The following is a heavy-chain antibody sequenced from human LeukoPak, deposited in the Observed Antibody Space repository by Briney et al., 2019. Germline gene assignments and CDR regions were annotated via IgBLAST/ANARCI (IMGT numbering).Heavy chain of an antibody. CDR1: GFTFSSYA. D-gene: IGHD5-18*01. Sequence: GGSLRLSCAASGFTFSSYAMHWVRQAPGKGLEWVAVISYDGSNKYYADSVEGRFTISRDNSKNTLYLQMNSLRAEDTAVYYCARGYSYGSDYWGQGTLVTVSS. J-gene: IGHJ4*02. V-gene: IGHV3-30-3*01. CDR3: ARGYSYGSDY. CDR2: ISYDGSNK.